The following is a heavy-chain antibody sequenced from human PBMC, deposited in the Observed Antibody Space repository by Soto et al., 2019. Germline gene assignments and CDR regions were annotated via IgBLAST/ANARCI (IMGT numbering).Heavy chain of an antibody. Sequence: DVQLVESGGGLVQPGGSLRLSCGASGFSVKRYWMYWVRQAPGKGLVWLSRFGGDENYTDYADSVRGRFTISRDTAKNTIYLQMNSLRAEDTAVYYCGKGKELGVVRYGLDVWGQGTTVTVSS. D-gene: IGHD3-3*01. CDR1: GFSVKRYW. V-gene: IGHV3-74*01. CDR3: GKGKELGVVRYGLDV. CDR2: FGGDENYT. J-gene: IGHJ6*02.